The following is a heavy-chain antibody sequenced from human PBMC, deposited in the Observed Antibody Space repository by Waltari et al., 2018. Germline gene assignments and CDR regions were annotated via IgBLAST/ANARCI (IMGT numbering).Heavy chain of an antibody. Sequence: VSGGSISTTNCCSWVRQSPGKGLEWIGEVCHSGSTSYKPSLRSRVSISLEKSKNQFSLNLSSVTAADTAIYYCAMWQLPLRNFASWGQGTLVTVSS. CDR2: VCHSGST. V-gene: IGHV4-4*02. CDR1: GGSISTTNC. J-gene: IGHJ4*02. CDR3: AMWQLPLRNFAS. D-gene: IGHD1-7*01.